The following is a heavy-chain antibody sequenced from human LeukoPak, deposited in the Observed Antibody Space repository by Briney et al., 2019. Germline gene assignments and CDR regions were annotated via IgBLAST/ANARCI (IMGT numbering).Heavy chain of an antibody. CDR1: GFTFGSYG. CDR3: AKGGSGFLYYFDY. D-gene: IGHD3-22*01. J-gene: IGHJ4*02. Sequence: GGSLRLSCAASGFTFGSYGMHWVRQAPGKGLEWVAFIRYDGSNKYYADSVKGRFTISRDNSKNTLYLQMNSLRAEDTAVYYCAKGGSGFLYYFDYWGQGTLVTVSS. CDR2: IRYDGSNK. V-gene: IGHV3-30*02.